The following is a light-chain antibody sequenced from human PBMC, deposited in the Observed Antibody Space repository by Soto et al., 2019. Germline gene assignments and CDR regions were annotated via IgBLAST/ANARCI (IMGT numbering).Light chain of an antibody. Sequence: QSVVTQPPSASGSPGQSVTIPCTGTSSDVGGYNYVSWYQQHPGKAPKLMIYEVSERPSGVPDRFSGSKSSNTASLTVSGLQAEDEADYYCSSYAGSNNFVFGTGTKVTVL. J-gene: IGLJ1*01. CDR3: SSYAGSNNFV. V-gene: IGLV2-8*01. CDR1: SSDVGGYNY. CDR2: EVS.